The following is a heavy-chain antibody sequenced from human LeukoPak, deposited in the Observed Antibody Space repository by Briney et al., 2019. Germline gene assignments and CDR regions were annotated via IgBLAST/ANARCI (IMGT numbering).Heavy chain of an antibody. CDR2: ISYDGSNK. V-gene: IGHV3-30*04. J-gene: IGHJ4*02. Sequence: GGSLRLSCAASGFTFSSYAMHWVRQAPGKGLEWVAVISYDGSNKYYADSVKGRFTISRDNSKNTLYLQMNSLRAEDTAVYYCARDKYYEWELPGCFDYWGQGTLVTVSS. CDR3: ARDKYYEWELPGCFDY. CDR1: GFTFSSYA. D-gene: IGHD1-26*01.